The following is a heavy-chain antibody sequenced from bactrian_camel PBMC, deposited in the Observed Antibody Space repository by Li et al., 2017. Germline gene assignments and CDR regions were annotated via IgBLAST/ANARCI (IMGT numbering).Heavy chain of an antibody. CDR3: ATYGGSASQGFGY. V-gene: IGHV3S31*01. J-gene: IGHJ6*01. Sequence: EVQLVESGGALVQPGGSLRLSCAASGFTFSRYSMSWVRQAPGKGFEWVSTINSGGGTTYYADSVKDRFTISQGGAKNTLYLQLNSLKTEDTAMYYCATYGGSASQGFGYWGQGTQVTVS. CDR2: INSGGGTT. D-gene: IGHD6*01. CDR1: GFTFSRYS.